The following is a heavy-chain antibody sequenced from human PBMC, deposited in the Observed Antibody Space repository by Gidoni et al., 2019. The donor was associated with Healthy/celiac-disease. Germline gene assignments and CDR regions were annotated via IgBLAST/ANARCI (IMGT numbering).Heavy chain of an antibody. J-gene: IGHJ3*02. D-gene: IGHD3-3*01. CDR1: GYTFTSHD. CDR3: AWSGNYAFDI. CDR2: MNHNSGNT. V-gene: IGHV1-8*01. Sequence: QVQLVQSGAEVKTPWASVQVSCKASGYTFTSHDINWLPQATGQGLEWMGWMNHNSGNTGYAKKLEGRVTMNRNTSISTAYMELRSVRSEDTAVYYCAWSGNYAFDIWGQGTMVTVSS.